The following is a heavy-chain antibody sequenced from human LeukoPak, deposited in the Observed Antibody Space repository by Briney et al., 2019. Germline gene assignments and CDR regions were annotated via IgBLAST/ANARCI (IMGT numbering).Heavy chain of an antibody. CDR1: GGSISSSSYY. CDR2: IYYSGST. Sequence: PSETLSLTCTVSGGSISSSSYYWGWIRQPPGKGLEWIGTIYYSGSTYYNPSLKSRVTISVDASKNQFSLKLRSVTAADTAVYYCATGYTSNCPYNWGQGTLVTVSS. J-gene: IGHJ4*02. D-gene: IGHD6-13*01. CDR3: ATGYTSNCPYN. V-gene: IGHV4-39*01.